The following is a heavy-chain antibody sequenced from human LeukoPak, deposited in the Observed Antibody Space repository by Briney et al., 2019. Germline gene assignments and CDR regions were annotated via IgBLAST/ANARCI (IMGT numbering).Heavy chain of an antibody. CDR1: GFTVSSNY. CDR3: ARENPRDYGVMDV. J-gene: IGHJ6*02. V-gene: IGHV3-53*04. CDR2: IYSGGST. D-gene: IGHD4-17*01. Sequence: GGSLRLSCAASGFTVSSNYMSWVRQPPGKGLEWVSIIYSGGSTYYADSVKGRFTISRHNSKNTLYLQMNSLRVEDTAVYYCARENPRDYGVMDVWGQGTTVTVSS.